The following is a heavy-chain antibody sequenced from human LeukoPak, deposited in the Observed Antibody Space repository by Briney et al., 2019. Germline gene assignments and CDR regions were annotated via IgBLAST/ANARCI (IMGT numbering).Heavy chain of an antibody. CDR2: ISSSSGST. Sequence: GGSLRLSCTASGFTFGDFVMSWVRQAPGKGLEWLSYISSSSGSTFYADSVQGRFTISRDNAKNSLYLEMNSLRVEDTALYYCAREMTGYTSSATDYWGQGTLVTVSS. V-gene: IGHV3-48*01. CDR3: AREMTGYTSSATDY. D-gene: IGHD6-13*01. CDR1: GFTFGDFV. J-gene: IGHJ4*02.